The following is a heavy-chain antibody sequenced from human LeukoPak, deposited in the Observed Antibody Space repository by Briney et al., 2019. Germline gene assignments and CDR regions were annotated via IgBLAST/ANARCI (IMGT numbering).Heavy chain of an antibody. CDR1: GGSISSYY. V-gene: IGHV4-59*01. D-gene: IGHD6-19*01. CDR3: ARGLAGYSGGDDAFDI. Sequence: SETLSLTCTVSGGSISSYYWSWFRQVPGKGLEWIGYIYYSGSTNYNPSLKSRVTISVDTSKNQFSLKVNSVTAADTAVYYCARGLAGYSGGDDAFDIWGQGTMATVSS. CDR2: IYYSGST. J-gene: IGHJ3*02.